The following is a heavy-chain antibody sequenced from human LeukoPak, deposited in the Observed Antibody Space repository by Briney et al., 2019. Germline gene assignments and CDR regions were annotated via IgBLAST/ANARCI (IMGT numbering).Heavy chain of an antibody. CDR3: ARDFTPEWFDIH. CDR1: GLAFSSYS. V-gene: IGHV3-30*04. D-gene: IGHD3-3*01. Sequence: EGSLRLSGVASGLAFSSYSMHWVRQAPGKGLEWVGVISYDGSDEYYTDSVKGRFTISRDNSKNTVYLQMNSLRADDTAVYYCARDFTPEWFDIHWGQGTLVTVS. J-gene: IGHJ4*02. CDR2: ISYDGSDE.